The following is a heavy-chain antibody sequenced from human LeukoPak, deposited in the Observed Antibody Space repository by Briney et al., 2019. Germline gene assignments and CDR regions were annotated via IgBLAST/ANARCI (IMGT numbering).Heavy chain of an antibody. V-gene: IGHV4-4*07. CDR2: IYTSGNT. J-gene: IGHJ4*02. D-gene: IGHD3-10*01. CDR3: ARDTGYYYGSGIYLYYFDY. Sequence: PSETLSLTCTVSGGSTSSYYWSWIRQPAGKGLEWIGRIYTSGNTNYNPSLKSRVTMSVDTSKNQFSLKLSSVTAADTAVYYCARDTGYYYGSGIYLYYFDYWGQGTLVTVSS. CDR1: GGSTSSYY.